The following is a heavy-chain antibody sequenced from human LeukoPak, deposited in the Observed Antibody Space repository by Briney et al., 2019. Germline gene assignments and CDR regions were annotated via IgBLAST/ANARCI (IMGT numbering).Heavy chain of an antibody. CDR3: ARDLGASGSPRDRYYFDN. J-gene: IGHJ4*02. D-gene: IGHD1-26*01. Sequence: GRSLRLSCAASGSTFSSYAMHWVRQAPGSGLEWVAVISYDGSSKNYVDSVKGRFSISRDNAKNTLYLQMNSLRDEDTAMYYCARDLGASGSPRDRYYFDNWGQGTPVTVSS. CDR2: ISYDGSSK. CDR1: GSTFSSYA. V-gene: IGHV3-30-3*01.